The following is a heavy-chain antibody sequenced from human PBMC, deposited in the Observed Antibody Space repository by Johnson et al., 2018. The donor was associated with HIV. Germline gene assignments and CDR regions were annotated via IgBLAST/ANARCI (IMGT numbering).Heavy chain of an antibody. CDR2: ISYDGSNK. V-gene: IGHV3-30-3*01. D-gene: IGHD3-16*01. J-gene: IGHJ3*02. Sequence: QMQLVESGGGVVQPGRSLRLSCAASGFTFSSYAMHWVRQAPGKGLEWVAVISYDGSNKYYADSVKGRFTISRDNSKNTLYLQMNSLRAEDTAVYYCAREVFTLFGATQRGAFDIWGQGTMVTVSS. CDR1: GFTFSSYA. CDR3: AREVFTLFGATQRGAFDI.